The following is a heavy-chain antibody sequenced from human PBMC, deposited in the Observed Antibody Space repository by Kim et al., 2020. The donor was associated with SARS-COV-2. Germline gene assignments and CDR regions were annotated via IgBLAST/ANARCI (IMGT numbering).Heavy chain of an antibody. Sequence: ASVKVSCKASGYTFTSYGISWVRQAPGQGLEWMGWISAYNGNTNYAQKLQGRVTMTTDTSTSTAYMELRSLRSDDTAVYYCARNLVGSKFSMIVAGGMDVWGQGTTVTVSS. V-gene: IGHV1-18*01. J-gene: IGHJ6*02. D-gene: IGHD3-22*01. CDR2: ISAYNGNT. CDR1: GYTFTSYG. CDR3: ARNLVGSKFSMIVAGGMDV.